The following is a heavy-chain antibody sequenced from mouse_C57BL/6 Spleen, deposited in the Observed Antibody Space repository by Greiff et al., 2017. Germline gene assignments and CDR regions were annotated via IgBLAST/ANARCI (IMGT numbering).Heavy chain of an antibody. CDR3: ARDGDYDSLAY. CDR2: ISDGGSYT. V-gene: IGHV5-4*01. D-gene: IGHD2-4*01. J-gene: IGHJ3*01. Sequence: EVLLVESGGGLVKPGGSLKLSCAASGFTFSSYAMSWVRQTPEKRLEWVATISDGGSYTYYPDNVKGRFTIARDNAKNNRYLQMSQLKSEDTAMYYCARDGDYDSLAYWSQGTLVTVCA. CDR1: GFTFSSYA.